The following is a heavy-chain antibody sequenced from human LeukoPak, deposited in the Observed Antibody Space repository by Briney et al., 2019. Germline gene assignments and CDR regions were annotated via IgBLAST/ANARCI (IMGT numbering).Heavy chain of an antibody. CDR3: AKDRSGSYYGTFDY. CDR1: GFTVSSNY. CDR2: IYSGGST. Sequence: PGGSLRLSCAASGFTVSSNYMSWVRQAPGKGLEWVSVIYSGGSTYYADSVKGRFTISRDNSKNTLYLQMNSLRAEDTAVYYCAKDRSGSYYGTFDYWGQGTLVTVSS. V-gene: IGHV3-53*01. D-gene: IGHD1-26*01. J-gene: IGHJ4*02.